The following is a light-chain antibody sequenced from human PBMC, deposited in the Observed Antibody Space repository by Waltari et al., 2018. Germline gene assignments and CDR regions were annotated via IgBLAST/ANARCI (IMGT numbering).Light chain of an antibody. CDR2: DAS. CDR3: QKYGTLPAT. V-gene: IGKV3-20*01. Sequence: EIVLTQSPGTLSLSPGERCTLSCRASQSVSRTLAWYQQKPGQAPRLLIDDASTRATGIPDRFSGSGSGTDFSLTISRLEPEDFAVYYCQKYGTLPATFGQGTKVEIK. J-gene: IGKJ1*01. CDR1: QSVSRT.